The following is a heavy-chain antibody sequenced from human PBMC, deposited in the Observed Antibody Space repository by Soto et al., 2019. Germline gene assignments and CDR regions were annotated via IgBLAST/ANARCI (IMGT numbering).Heavy chain of an antibody. V-gene: IGHV3-33*05. CDR1: GLTFSRYG. CDR3: VRDADRDANGFDI. D-gene: IGHD2-8*01. Sequence: QEQLVESGGGVVQPGRSLRLSCAASGLTFSRYGMHWVRQAPGKGLEWVAVIPDDGTYPYYTDSVKDRFTISRDNSKGTLYLQINYLRAEDTAVYYCVRDADRDANGFDIWGQGTLVTVSS. CDR2: IPDDGTYP. J-gene: IGHJ3*02.